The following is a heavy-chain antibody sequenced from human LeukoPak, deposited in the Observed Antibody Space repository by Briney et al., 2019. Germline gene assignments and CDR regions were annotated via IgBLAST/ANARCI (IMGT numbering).Heavy chain of an antibody. CDR1: GFTFSSYA. V-gene: IGHV3-23*01. J-gene: IGHJ4*02. CDR2: ISGSGGST. D-gene: IGHD6-19*01. CDR3: AKDLESSGWYGD. Sequence: HPGGSLRLSCAASGFTFSSYAMSWVRQAPGKGLEWVSAISGSGGSTYYADSVKGRFTISRDNSKNTLYLQMNSLRAEDTAVYYCAKDLESSGWYGDWGQGTLVTASS.